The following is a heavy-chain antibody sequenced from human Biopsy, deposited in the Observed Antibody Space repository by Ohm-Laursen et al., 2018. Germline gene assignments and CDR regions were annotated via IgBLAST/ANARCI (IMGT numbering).Heavy chain of an antibody. J-gene: IGHJ4*02. D-gene: IGHD6-19*01. CDR1: GYTFAGYY. CDR3: ALQSVAQMKNFDY. V-gene: IGHV1-2*02. Sequence: ASVKVSCKASGYTFAGYYLHWVRQAPGHGLEWMGWVSPKSGDTNYAHKFQGNITMTRDTSMSTAYMEMSRLRCDDTAVYYCALQSVAQMKNFDYWGQGTLVTVSS. CDR2: VSPKSGDT.